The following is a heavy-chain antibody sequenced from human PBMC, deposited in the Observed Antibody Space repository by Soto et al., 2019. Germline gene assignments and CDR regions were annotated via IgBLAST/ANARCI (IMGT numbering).Heavy chain of an antibody. CDR1: GGSFSGSF. V-gene: IGHV4-34*01. CDR2: INDSGST. Sequence: SETLSLTCAVYGGSFSGSFWSWIRQPPGKGLEWIGEINDSGSTHYNPSLKSRVTISVDTSKNQFSLKLSSLTAADTAVYYCARGKGYNDILTGYYPNWFDPWGQGTLVTVSS. CDR3: ARGKGYNDILTGYYPNWFDP. J-gene: IGHJ5*02. D-gene: IGHD3-9*01.